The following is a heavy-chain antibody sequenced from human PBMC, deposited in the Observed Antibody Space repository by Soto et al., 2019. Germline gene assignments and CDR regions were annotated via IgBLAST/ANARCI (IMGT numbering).Heavy chain of an antibody. CDR2: ISYSGST. CDR1: GDCIRNYD. J-gene: IGHJ6*02. CDR3: ARDYRRRYGMDV. V-gene: IGHV4-59*01. Sequence: PXGILSLTSTVSGDCIRNYDWTWMRQPPGKGLEWIGYISYSGSTNYDPSLKSRVTMSVDASKNQFSLILTSVSAADTAVYFCARDYRRRYGMDVWGQGTTVTVSS.